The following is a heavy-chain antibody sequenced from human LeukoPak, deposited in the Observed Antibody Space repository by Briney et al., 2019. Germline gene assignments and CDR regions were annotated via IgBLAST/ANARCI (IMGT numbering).Heavy chain of an antibody. J-gene: IGHJ4*02. CDR1: GGSFSGYS. V-gene: IGHV4-34*01. D-gene: IGHD3-10*01. CDR2: IRHSGST. CDR3: ARGSLWFGELRY. Sequence: SETLSLTCAVYGGSFSGYSWSWIRQPLGKGLEWIGEIRHSGSTNYNPSLKSRVTISVDTSKNQFSLKLSSATAADTAVYYCARGSLWFGELRYWGQGPLVTVSS.